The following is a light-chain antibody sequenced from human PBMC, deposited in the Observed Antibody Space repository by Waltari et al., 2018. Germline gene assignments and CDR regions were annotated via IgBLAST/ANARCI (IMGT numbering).Light chain of an antibody. CDR3: SSYAGNDLVI. V-gene: IGLV2-14*01. CDR1: YSDIGRYNY. J-gene: IGLJ2*01. CDR2: EVT. Sequence: QSALTQPASVSGSPGQSITISCTGTYSDIGRYNYVSWYQQHPGKAPKLMLYEVTNRPSALSNRFSGSQSGNTVSLTITELQAEDEADYYCSSYAGNDLVIFGGGTKLTVL.